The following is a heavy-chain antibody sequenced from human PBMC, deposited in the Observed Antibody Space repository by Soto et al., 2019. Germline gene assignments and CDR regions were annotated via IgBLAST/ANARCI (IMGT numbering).Heavy chain of an antibody. CDR1: GFTFSNAW. CDR3: TTEMYYYGSGSYLDWFDP. V-gene: IGHV3-15*01. Sequence: GGSLRLSCAASGFTFSNAWMSWVRQAPGKGLEWVGRIKSKTDGGTTDYAAPVKGRFTISRDDSKNTLYLQMNSLKTGDTAVYYCTTEMYYYGSGSYLDWFDPWGQGTLVTVSS. J-gene: IGHJ5*02. D-gene: IGHD3-10*01. CDR2: IKSKTDGGTT.